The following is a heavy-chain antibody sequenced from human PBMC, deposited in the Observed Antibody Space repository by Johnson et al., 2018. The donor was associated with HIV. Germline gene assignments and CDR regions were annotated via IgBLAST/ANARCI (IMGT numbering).Heavy chain of an antibody. V-gene: IGHV3-66*01. CDR2: IYSGGST. CDR1: GFTVSSNY. J-gene: IGHJ3*02. D-gene: IGHD7-27*01. CDR3: ARDGDNPRI. Sequence: VQLVESGGGLVQPGGSLRLSCAASGFTVSSNYMSWVRQAPGKGLEWVSVIYSGGSTYYADSVKGRFTISRDNSKNTLYLQMKGLRAEDTAVNSCARDGDNPRILGQGTMVTVSS.